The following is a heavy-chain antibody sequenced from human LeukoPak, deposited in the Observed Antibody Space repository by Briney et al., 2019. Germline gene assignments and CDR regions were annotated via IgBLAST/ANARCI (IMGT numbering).Heavy chain of an antibody. Sequence: ASVKVSCKASGYTFTSYGISWVRQAPGQGLEWMGWISAYNGNTNYAQKLHGRVTMTPDTSTSTAYMELRSLRSDDTAVYYCARDWILVVPAAINWFDPWGQGTLVTVSS. V-gene: IGHV1-18*01. CDR3: ARDWILVVPAAINWFDP. J-gene: IGHJ5*02. CDR2: ISAYNGNT. CDR1: GYTFTSYG. D-gene: IGHD2-2*01.